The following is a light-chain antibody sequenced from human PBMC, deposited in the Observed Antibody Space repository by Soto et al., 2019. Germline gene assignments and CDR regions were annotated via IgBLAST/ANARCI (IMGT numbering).Light chain of an antibody. J-gene: IGKJ4*01. V-gene: IGKV1-12*01. CDR1: QPLGAW. CDR3: QQADISQLT. CDR2: ATS. Sequence: DIQMTQFPSSVSASVGDRVTITCRASQPLGAWLAWYQQKPGKAPKLLIYATSTLETGVPSRFSGSCSGTQFTLTISSLQPEDFATYYCQQADISQLTFGGGTRVEIK.